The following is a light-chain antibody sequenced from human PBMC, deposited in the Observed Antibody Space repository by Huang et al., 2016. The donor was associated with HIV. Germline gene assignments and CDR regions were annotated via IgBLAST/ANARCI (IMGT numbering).Light chain of an antibody. CDR1: QAIRND. Sequence: AIQMTQSQSSLSASVGDRVTITCRASQAIRNDLGWYQQRPGKAPKPLIYVSSELHSGVPLRFSGSGSGTDFTLTISSLQPEDFATYYCLQDYNYPRTFGQGTKVKI. J-gene: IGKJ1*01. CDR3: LQDYNYPRT. V-gene: IGKV1-6*01. CDR2: VSS.